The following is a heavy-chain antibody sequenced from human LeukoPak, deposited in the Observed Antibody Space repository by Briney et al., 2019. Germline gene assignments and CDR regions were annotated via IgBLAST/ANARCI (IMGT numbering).Heavy chain of an antibody. V-gene: IGHV3-33*01. J-gene: IGHJ4*02. CDR3: ARGGGPGSSWYAFDF. CDR1: GFTFSSYG. D-gene: IGHD6-13*01. Sequence: PGGSLRLSCAASGFTFSSYGMHWVRQAPGKGLEWVAVVWYDGSNKYYADSAKGRFTISRDNSKNTLYLQMNSLRVEDTAVYYCARGGGPGSSWYAFDFWGQGTLVTVSS. CDR2: VWYDGSNK.